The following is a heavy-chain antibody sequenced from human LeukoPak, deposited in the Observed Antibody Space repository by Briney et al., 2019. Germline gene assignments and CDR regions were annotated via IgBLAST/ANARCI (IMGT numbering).Heavy chain of an antibody. Sequence: PGESLRLSCAASGFTFSSYGMHWVRQAPGKGLEWVAVISYDGSNKYYADSVKGRFTISRDNSKNTLYLQMNSLRAEDTAVYYCARDGQQLGYAFDIWGQGTMVTVSS. D-gene: IGHD6-13*01. J-gene: IGHJ3*02. CDR1: GFTFSSYG. V-gene: IGHV3-30*03. CDR2: ISYDGSNK. CDR3: ARDGQQLGYAFDI.